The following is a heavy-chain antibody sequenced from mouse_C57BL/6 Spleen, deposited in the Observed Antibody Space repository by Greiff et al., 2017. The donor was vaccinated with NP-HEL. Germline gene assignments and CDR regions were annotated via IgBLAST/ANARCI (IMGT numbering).Heavy chain of an antibody. CDR2: IDPSDSYT. CDR3: ARDYYGSSYGGYFDY. Sequence: QVQLKQSGAELVRPGTSVKLSCKASGYTFTSYWMHWVKQRPGQGLEWIGVIDPSDSYTNYNQKFKGKATLTVDTSSSTAYMQLSSLTSDDSAVYYCARDYYGSSYGGYFDYWGQGTTLTVSS. D-gene: IGHD1-1*01. V-gene: IGHV1-59*01. J-gene: IGHJ2*01. CDR1: GYTFTSYW.